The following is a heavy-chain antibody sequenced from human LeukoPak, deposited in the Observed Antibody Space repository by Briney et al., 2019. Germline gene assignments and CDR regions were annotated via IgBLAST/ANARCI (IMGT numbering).Heavy chain of an antibody. CDR1: GGTFSSYA. CDR3: ARAFPNYDSSGYYYYYFDY. CDR2: IIPIFGTA. D-gene: IGHD3-22*01. J-gene: IGHJ4*02. V-gene: IGHV1-69*01. Sequence: ASVKVSCKASGGTFSSYAISWVRQAPGQGLEWMGGIIPIFGTANYAQKSQGRVTITADESTSTAYMELSSLRSEDTAVYYCARAFPNYDSSGYYYYYFDYWGQGTLVTVSS.